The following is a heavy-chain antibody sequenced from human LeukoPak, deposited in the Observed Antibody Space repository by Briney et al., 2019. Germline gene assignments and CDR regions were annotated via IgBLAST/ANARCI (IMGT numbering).Heavy chain of an antibody. Sequence: PSETLSLTCTVSGGSISSYYWSWIRQPPGKGLEWIGYIYYSGSTNYNPSLKSRVTISVDTSKDQFSLKLSSVTAADTAVYYCARLVYSSGWYRLDYWGQGTLVTVSS. J-gene: IGHJ4*02. CDR3: ARLVYSSGWYRLDY. D-gene: IGHD6-19*01. CDR2: IYYSGST. V-gene: IGHV4-59*08. CDR1: GGSISSYY.